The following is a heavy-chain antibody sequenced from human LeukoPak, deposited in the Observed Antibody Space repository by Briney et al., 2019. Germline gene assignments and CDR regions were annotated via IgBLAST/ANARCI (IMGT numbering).Heavy chain of an antibody. V-gene: IGHV1-2*02. D-gene: IGHD3-10*01. CDR3: ATGGRVTMVRGSPGSPFGY. Sequence: ASVKVPCKASGDTFTTFYIHWVRQAPGQGLEWMGWINPNSGVADYAQKFQGRVTMTRATSLSTAYMELNRLTSDDTAVYFCATGGRVTMVRGSPGSPFGYWGQGTLVTVSS. CDR2: INPNSGVA. CDR1: GDTFTTFY. J-gene: IGHJ4*02.